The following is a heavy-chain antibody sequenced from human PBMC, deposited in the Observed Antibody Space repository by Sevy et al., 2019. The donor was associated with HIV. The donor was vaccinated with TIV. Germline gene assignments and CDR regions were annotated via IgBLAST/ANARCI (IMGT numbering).Heavy chain of an antibody. CDR3: AKAGRGEMATTRIDY. Sequence: GGSLRLSCAAFGFTFTNAWMSWVRQAPGKGLEWVSGISWNSGSIGYADSVKGRFTISRDNAKNSLYLQMNSLRAEDTALYYCAKAGRGEMATTRIDYWGQGTLVTVSS. V-gene: IGHV3-9*01. J-gene: IGHJ4*02. CDR1: GFTFTNAW. CDR2: ISWNSGSI. D-gene: IGHD3-10*01.